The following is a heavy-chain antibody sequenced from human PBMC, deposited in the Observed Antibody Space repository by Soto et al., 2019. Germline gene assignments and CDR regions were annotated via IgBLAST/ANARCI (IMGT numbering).Heavy chain of an antibody. J-gene: IGHJ6*02. CDR2: IIPIFGTA. Sequence: QVQLVQSGAEVKKPGSSVKVSCKASGGTFSSYAISWVRQAPGQGLEWMGGIIPIFGTANYAQKFQGRVTITADKSTSTDYMELSSLRSEDTAVYYCAEGGYYYDSSGYLADYYYYGMDVWGQGTTVTVSS. CDR3: AEGGYYYDSSGYLADYYYYGMDV. CDR1: GGTFSSYA. V-gene: IGHV1-69*06. D-gene: IGHD3-22*01.